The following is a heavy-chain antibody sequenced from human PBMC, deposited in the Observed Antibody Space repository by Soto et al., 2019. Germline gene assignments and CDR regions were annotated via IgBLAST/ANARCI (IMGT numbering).Heavy chain of an antibody. CDR1: GGSISGFY. CDR3: ARGPFCGWTGTLDY. CDR2: IYSSGAT. J-gene: IGHJ4*02. Sequence: SETLSLTCTVAGGSISGFYWSWVRQPAGKGLEWIGRIYSSGATKYNPSLRNRVTMSVDTSTDQYSLNLASMTAADTAVYFCARGPFCGWTGTLDYWGQGTLVTVSS. D-gene: IGHD6-19*01. V-gene: IGHV4-4*07.